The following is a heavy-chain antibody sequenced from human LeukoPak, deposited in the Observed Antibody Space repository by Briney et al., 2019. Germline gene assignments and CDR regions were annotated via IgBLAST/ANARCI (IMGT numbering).Heavy chain of an antibody. CDR1: GYTFTSYD. CDR3: ARGYRSRAYYYDTSGYLSVFDI. D-gene: IGHD3-22*01. CDR2: MNPNSGNT. J-gene: IGHJ3*02. V-gene: IGHV1-8*01. Sequence: WASVKVSCKASGYTFTSYDINWVRQATGQGLEWMGWMNPNSGNTGYAQKFQGRVTMTRNTSISTAYMELSSLRSEDTAVYYCARGYRSRAYYYDTSGYLSVFDIWGQGTMVTVSS.